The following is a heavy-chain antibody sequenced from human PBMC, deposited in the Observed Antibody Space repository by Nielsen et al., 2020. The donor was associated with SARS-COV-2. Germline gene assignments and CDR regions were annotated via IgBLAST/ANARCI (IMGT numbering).Heavy chain of an antibody. CDR3: ARGRYDSNGYYRLDY. J-gene: IGHJ4*02. CDR1: GGSSSDDY. D-gene: IGHD3-22*01. CDR2: IDPSGSS. V-gene: IGHV4-34*01. Sequence: SETLSLTCAVYGGSSSDDYWSWIRQPPGKGLEWIGEIDPSGSSNSKPSLKSRVSISVDTSKKQISLRLRSVTAADTAVYYCARGRYDSNGYYRLDYWGQGTLVTVSS.